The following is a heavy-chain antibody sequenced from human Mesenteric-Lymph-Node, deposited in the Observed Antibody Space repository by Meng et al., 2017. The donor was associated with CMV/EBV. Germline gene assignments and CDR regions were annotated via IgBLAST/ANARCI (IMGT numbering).Heavy chain of an antibody. V-gene: IGHV5-51*01. Sequence: GGSLRLSCKGSGYSFTTYWIGWVRQMPGKGLEWMGNIYPGDSDTRYSPSFQGQVTISADKSISTAYLQWSSLKASDTAIYYCARRYDFWSGLGSYYFDYWGQGTLVTVSS. CDR1: GYSFTTYW. CDR3: ARRYDFWSGLGSYYFDY. CDR2: IYPGDSDT. J-gene: IGHJ4*02. D-gene: IGHD3-3*01.